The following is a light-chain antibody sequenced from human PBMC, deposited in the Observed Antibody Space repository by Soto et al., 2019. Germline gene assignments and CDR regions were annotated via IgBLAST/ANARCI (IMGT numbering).Light chain of an antibody. CDR2: GAS. CDR1: QSVHFNY. CDR3: QNYDGSPIT. V-gene: IGKV3-20*01. Sequence: EVVLTQSPGTLSLSPGGRATLSCRASQSVHFNYLAWYQQKPGQAPRLLIYGASSRATGIQDRFRGSGSGTDFTLTISRLEPEDFAVYYCQNYDGSPITFGHGKRREIK. J-gene: IGKJ5*01.